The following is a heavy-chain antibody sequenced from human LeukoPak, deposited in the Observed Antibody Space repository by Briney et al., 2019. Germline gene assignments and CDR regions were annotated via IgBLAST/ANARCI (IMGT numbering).Heavy chain of an antibody. CDR2: ISHTGST. CDR1: NGPITSTKW. D-gene: IGHD2-21*01. J-gene: IGHJ3*02. V-gene: IGHV4-4*02. Sequence: PSETLSLTCTVSNGPITSTKWWSWVRQPPGKGLEWIGEISHTGSTNYNPSFNSRVTMSVGKSKNQFSLNLKSVTAADTALYYCASSSLVVVVTYGFDIWGRGTAVTVSS. CDR3: ASSSLVVVVTYGFDI.